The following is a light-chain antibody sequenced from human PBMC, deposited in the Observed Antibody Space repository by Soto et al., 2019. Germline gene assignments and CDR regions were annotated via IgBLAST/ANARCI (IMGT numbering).Light chain of an antibody. CDR2: DAS. Sequence: DTQMTQSPSTLSASVGDRVTITCRASQSIRSWLAWYQQKPGKAPKLLIYDASSLERGVPSRFSGSGSGTEFTLTISSLQPDDFATYYCQQYITYRTFGQGTKVDIK. CDR1: QSIRSW. V-gene: IGKV1-5*01. J-gene: IGKJ1*01. CDR3: QQYITYRT.